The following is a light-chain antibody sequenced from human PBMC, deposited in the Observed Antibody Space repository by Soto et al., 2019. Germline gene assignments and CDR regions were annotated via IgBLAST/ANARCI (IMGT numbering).Light chain of an antibody. CDR3: YQRYSTSMYT. Sequence: IQMTQSPSYLSASVGDRVTITCRASQSISSYLNRYQQKPGKAPKLLIYTASSLQSGVPSRLSGSRSSTDFSLTTSSMQPEEFAADYYYQRYSTSMYTFGQGTKLEIK. CDR1: QSISSY. CDR2: TAS. J-gene: IGKJ2*01. V-gene: IGKV1-39*01.